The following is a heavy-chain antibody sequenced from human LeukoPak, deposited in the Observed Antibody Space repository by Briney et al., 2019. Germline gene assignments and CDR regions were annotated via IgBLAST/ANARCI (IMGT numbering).Heavy chain of an antibody. D-gene: IGHD2-15*01. CDR3: ASLACSGGSCYSDAFDI. J-gene: IGHJ3*02. CDR1: GFTFSSYA. Sequence: PGGSLRLSCAASGFTFSSYAMSWVRQAPGKGLEWGSAISGSGGSTYYADSVKGRFTISRDNSKNTLYLQMNSLRAEDTAVYYCASLACSGGSCYSDAFDIWGQGTMVTVSS. CDR2: ISGSGGST. V-gene: IGHV3-23*01.